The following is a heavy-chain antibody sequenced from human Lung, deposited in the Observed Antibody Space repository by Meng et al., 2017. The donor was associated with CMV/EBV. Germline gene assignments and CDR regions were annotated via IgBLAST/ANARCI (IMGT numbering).Heavy chain of an antibody. V-gene: IGHV3-23*03. CDR1: GFTFSSYP. CDR3: AKEHRLGYGYRPYYYYGRDV. Sequence: GEXXKISCATSGFTFSSYPMNWVRQAPGKGLEWVSVIYIGGSGTFYADSVKGRFTISRDNSKNSLNLQMNSLRAEDTAVYYCAKEHRLGYGYRPYYYYGRDVCGQATXLTVSS. CDR2: IYIGGSGT. D-gene: IGHD5-18*01. J-gene: IGHJ6*02.